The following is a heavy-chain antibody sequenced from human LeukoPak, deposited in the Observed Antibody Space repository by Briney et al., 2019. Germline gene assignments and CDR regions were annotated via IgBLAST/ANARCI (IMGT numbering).Heavy chain of an antibody. CDR1: GGTFSSYA. J-gene: IGHJ5*02. CDR2: IIPIFGTA. V-gene: IGHV1-69*01. CDR3: ARRVAVAGTNWFDP. D-gene: IGHD6-19*01. Sequence: ASVKVSCKASGGTFSSYAISWVRQAPGQGLEWMGGIIPIFGTANYAQKFQGRVAITADESTSTAYMELSSLRSEDTAVYYCARRVAVAGTNWFDPWGQGTLVTVSS.